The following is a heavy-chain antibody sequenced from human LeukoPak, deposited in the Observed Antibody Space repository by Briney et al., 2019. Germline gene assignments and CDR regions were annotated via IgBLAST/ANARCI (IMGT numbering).Heavy chain of an antibody. CDR3: ARDFWFGD. V-gene: IGHV3-33*01. Sequence: GRSLRLSCAASGVTFSGYGMHWVRQAPGKGLEWVAVIWYDGSNKYYADSVKGRVTISRDNSKNTLYLQMNSLRAEDTAVYYCARDFWFGDWGQGTLVTVSS. CDR2: IWYDGSNK. J-gene: IGHJ4*02. CDR1: GVTFSGYG. D-gene: IGHD3-10*01.